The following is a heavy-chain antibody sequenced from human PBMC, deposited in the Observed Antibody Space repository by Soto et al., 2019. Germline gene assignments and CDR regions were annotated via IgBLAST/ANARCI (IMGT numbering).Heavy chain of an antibody. CDR1: GHSISADH. J-gene: IGHJ5*02. D-gene: IGHD3-22*01. Sequence: QVQLQESGPGLVKASETLSLSCTVSGHSISADHWSWIRQPAGKRLEWIGRADASGNTNYNPSLKSRVTMSVDTSKNQFFLKVRSVTAADTAMYFCARDVGGSVVPHWFDPWGQGALVTVS. CDR3: ARDVGGSVVPHWFDP. CDR2: ADASGNT. V-gene: IGHV4-4*07.